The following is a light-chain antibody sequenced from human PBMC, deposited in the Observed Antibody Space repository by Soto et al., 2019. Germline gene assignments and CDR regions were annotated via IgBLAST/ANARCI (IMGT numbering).Light chain of an antibody. Sequence: QPASLSWSTCQASTNSRTRTRSDVGSYNLVSWYQQHPGKAPKVMIYEVSKRPSGVSNRFSGSKSGNTASLTISGLQAEDEADYYCCSYGGSYVFGTGTKVTV. J-gene: IGLJ1*01. CDR3: CSYGGSYV. CDR2: EVS. CDR1: RSDVGSYNL. V-gene: IGLV2-23*02.